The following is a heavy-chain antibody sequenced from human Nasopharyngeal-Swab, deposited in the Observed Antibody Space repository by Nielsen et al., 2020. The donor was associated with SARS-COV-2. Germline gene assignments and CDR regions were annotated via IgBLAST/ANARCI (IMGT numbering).Heavy chain of an antibody. CDR2: ISSGGSTI. D-gene: IGHD3-16*01. CDR1: GFAFSTYS. V-gene: IGHV3-48*04. CDR3: ARGPYY. Sequence: GGSLRFSCAASGFAFSTYSMNWVRQAPGKGLEWLSYISSGGSTIYYADSVKGRFTISRDNAKNSMFLQMNGLRVEDTAIYYCARGPYYWGQGALVTVSS. J-gene: IGHJ4*02.